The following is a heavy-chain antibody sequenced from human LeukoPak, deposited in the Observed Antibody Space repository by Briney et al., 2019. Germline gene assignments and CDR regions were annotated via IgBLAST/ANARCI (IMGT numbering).Heavy chain of an antibody. CDR1: GGTFSSYA. Sequence: SVKVSCKAPGGTFSSYAISWVRQAPGQGLEWMGGIIPIFGTANYAQKFQGRVTITADESTSTAYMELSSLRSEDTAVYYCAAPDDYSNLVYYYYMDVWGKGTTVTVSS. J-gene: IGHJ6*03. CDR3: AAPDDYSNLVYYYYMDV. V-gene: IGHV1-69*13. D-gene: IGHD4-11*01. CDR2: IIPIFGTA.